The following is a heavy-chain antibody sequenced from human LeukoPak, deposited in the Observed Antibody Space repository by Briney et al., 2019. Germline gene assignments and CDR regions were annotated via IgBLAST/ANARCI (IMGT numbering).Heavy chain of an antibody. CDR3: AVVAGRFPPDY. J-gene: IGHJ4*02. CDR1: GSGFIFSTSA. D-gene: IGHD6-19*01. Sequence: GGSLRLSCAVSGSGFIFSTSAMHWVRQAPGKGLEWVAFTSFDESHKFYADSVEGRFTISRDNSKNTLFLQMHNLRVDDTAMYYCAVVAGRFPPDYWGQGTLVTVSS. V-gene: IGHV3-30-3*01. CDR2: TSFDESHK.